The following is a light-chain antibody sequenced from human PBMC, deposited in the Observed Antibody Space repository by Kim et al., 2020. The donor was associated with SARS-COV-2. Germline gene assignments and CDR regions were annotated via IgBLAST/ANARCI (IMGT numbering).Light chain of an antibody. V-gene: IGKV1D-8*02. Sequence: ASAGDRVTISCRVSQGIATHLAWYQQKPGKAPDLLIYAASTLQSGVPSRFSGSGSGTDFTLTISRLQSEDFATYYCQQYYSFPRTFGQGTKVDIK. J-gene: IGKJ1*01. CDR3: QQYYSFPRT. CDR2: AAS. CDR1: QGIATH.